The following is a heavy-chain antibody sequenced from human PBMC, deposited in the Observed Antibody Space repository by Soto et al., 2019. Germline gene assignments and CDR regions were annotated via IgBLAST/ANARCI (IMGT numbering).Heavy chain of an antibody. Sequence: SGPTLVNPTQTLTLTCTLSGFSLITTTVAVGWIRQPPGKALEWLALIYWDDDKRYSPFLKSRLTITKDTSKNQVVLTMTNMDPVDTATYYCAHSVVAGLGYYFDYWGQGTLVTVSS. D-gene: IGHD6-19*01. CDR1: GFSLITTTVA. CDR2: IYWDDDK. CDR3: AHSVVAGLGYYFDY. J-gene: IGHJ4*02. V-gene: IGHV2-5*02.